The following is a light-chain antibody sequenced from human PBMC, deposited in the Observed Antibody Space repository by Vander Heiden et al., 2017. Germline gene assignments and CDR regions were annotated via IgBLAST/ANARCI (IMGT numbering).Light chain of an antibody. Sequence: AIQLTQSPSSLSASVGDRGTITCRASQGISSALAWYQQKPGKAPKLLIYDASSWESGIPSRFSGSGSGTDFTLTISSLQPEDFATYYCQQFNSYLLYTFGQGTKLEIK. J-gene: IGKJ2*01. V-gene: IGKV1-13*02. CDR2: DAS. CDR3: QQFNSYLLYT. CDR1: QGISSA.